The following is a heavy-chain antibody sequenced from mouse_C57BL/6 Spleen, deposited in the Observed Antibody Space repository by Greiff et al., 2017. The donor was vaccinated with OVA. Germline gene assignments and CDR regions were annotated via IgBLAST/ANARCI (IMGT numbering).Heavy chain of an antibody. CDR3: ARGGAFDY. Sequence: EVQLQQSGPELVKPGASVKISCKASGYTFTDYYMNWVKQSHGKSLEWIGDINPNNGGTSYNQKFKGKATLTVDKSSSTAYMELRSLTSEDSAVDYCARGGAFDYWGQGTTLTVSS. J-gene: IGHJ2*01. CDR1: GYTFTDYY. CDR2: INPNNGGT. V-gene: IGHV1-26*01. D-gene: IGHD3-1*01.